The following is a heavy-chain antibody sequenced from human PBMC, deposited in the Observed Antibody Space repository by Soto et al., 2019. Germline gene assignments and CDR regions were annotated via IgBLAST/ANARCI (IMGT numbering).Heavy chain of an antibody. CDR1: GGSISSDGDYYR. Sequence: QMQLQESGPGLVSPSQTLSLTCTVSGGSISSDGDYYRWSWIRQHPGKGLEWIGYIYDSGSPYYPPSLQTRVTVSVDTSTNQFSLKLSSLTAADTAVYYSASVRATSFDSWRQGILVTVSS. V-gene: IGHV4-31*03. D-gene: IGHD6-6*01. CDR2: IYDSGSP. CDR3: ASVRATSFDS. J-gene: IGHJ4*02.